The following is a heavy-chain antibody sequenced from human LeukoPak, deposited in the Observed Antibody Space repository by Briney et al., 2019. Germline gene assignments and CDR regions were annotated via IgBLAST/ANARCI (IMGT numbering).Heavy chain of an antibody. Sequence: TSETLSLTCTVSGGSISSYYWSWVRQPPGKGLEWIGFVYYTGSTNYSPSLKSRVTISVDTSKNQFSLKLRSVTAADTAVYYCARISSSNWYNERGAFDVWGQGTMVTVSS. CDR2: VYYTGST. V-gene: IGHV4-59*01. J-gene: IGHJ3*01. CDR1: GGSISSYY. D-gene: IGHD6-13*01. CDR3: ARISSSNWYNERGAFDV.